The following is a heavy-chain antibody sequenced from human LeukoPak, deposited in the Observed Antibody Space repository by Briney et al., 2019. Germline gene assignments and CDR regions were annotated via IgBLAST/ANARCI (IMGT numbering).Heavy chain of an antibody. D-gene: IGHD3-22*01. CDR2: ISSSGSSI. V-gene: IGHV3-48*03. J-gene: IGHJ4*02. CDR3: ARDPDDGSGYPHPYFDY. CDR1: GFTFSSYE. Sequence: GGSLRLSCAASGFTFSSYEMNWVRQAPGKGLEWVSYISSSGSSIYYADSVKGRFTISRDNAKNSLYLQMNSLRAEDTAVYYCARDPDDGSGYPHPYFDYWGQGTLVTVSS.